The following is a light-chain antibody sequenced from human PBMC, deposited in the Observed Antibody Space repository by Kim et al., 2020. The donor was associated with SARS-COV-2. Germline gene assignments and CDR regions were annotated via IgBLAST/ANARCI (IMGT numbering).Light chain of an antibody. V-gene: IGLV3-1*01. CDR1: KLGDKY. J-gene: IGLJ1*01. Sequence: VTPEQTASSTCSGDKLGDKYACWYQHKPGQSPVLVIYHDSKRPSGIPERFSGSNSGNTATLTISGTQAMDEADYYCQAWDSSTEVFGTGTKVTVL. CDR3: QAWDSSTEV. CDR2: HDS.